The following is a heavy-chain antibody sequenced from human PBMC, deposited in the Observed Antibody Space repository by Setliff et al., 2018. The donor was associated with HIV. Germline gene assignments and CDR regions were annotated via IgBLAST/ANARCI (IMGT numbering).Heavy chain of an antibody. Sequence: SDTLSLTCTVSGASISSGDYYWTWIRQPPGKGLEWIGYIYYSGSTYYNPSLKSRVTISVDTSKNQFSLKLNSVTAADTAVYYCARDPYDTSGYSNYYFDLWGRGTLVTVSS. J-gene: IGHJ2*01. CDR1: GASISSGDYY. D-gene: IGHD3-22*01. CDR3: ARDPYDTSGYSNYYFDL. V-gene: IGHV4-30-4*02. CDR2: IYYSGST.